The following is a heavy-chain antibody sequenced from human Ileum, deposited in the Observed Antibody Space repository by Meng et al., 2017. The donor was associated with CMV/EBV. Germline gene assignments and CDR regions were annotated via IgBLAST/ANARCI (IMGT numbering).Heavy chain of an antibody. J-gene: IGHJ4*02. D-gene: IGHD3-10*01. CDR1: GGSISSSSYY. CDR3: ARVGAMVRGPHFDS. CDR2: IYYSGSN. Sequence: QLQVPAPESVNPLKTLSSTFTVSGGSISSSSYYWGLHRQAQGQGLEWIGSIYYSGSNYYTPSLQSRVTISVDTSKNQFTLKLSYVTAADTAVYYCARVGAMVRGPHFDSWGQGTLVTVTS. V-gene: IGHV4-39*06.